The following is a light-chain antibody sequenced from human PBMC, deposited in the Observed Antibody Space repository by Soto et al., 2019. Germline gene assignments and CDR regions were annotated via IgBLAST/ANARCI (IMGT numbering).Light chain of an antibody. J-gene: IGKJ2*01. CDR3: QQYGSSPYT. V-gene: IGKV3-20*01. CDR2: GAS. CDR1: QSVSSNF. Sequence: EIVLTQSPGTLSLSPGERVTLSCGASQSVSSNFLAWHQQKPGQAPRLLIYGASSRATGIPDRFSGSGSGTDFTLTISRLEPEDFAVYYCQQYGSSPYTFGQGTKLEIK.